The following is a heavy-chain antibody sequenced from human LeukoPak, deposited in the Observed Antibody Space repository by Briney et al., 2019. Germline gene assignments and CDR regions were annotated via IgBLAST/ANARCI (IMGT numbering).Heavy chain of an antibody. Sequence: ASVKVSCKASGFTFTSSAMQWVRQARGQRLEWIGWIVVGSGNTNYAQKFQERVTITRDMSTSTAYMELSSLRSEDTAVYYCAASRDFWSGYSSDAFDIWGQGTMVTVSS. CDR1: GFTFTSSA. J-gene: IGHJ3*02. V-gene: IGHV1-58*02. CDR2: IVVGSGNT. CDR3: AASRDFWSGYSSDAFDI. D-gene: IGHD3-3*01.